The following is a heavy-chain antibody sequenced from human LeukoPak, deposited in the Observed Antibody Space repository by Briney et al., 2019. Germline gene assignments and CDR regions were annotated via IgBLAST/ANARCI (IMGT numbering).Heavy chain of an antibody. CDR3: AKGYCRGNSCYDDRGAFDY. J-gene: IGHJ4*02. CDR1: GYSISSGNY. D-gene: IGHD2-2*01. CDR2: IYHSGST. Sequence: SETLSLTCSVSGYSISSGNYWGWIRLPPGKGLQFIGSIYHSGSTYYNPSLKSRVTISVDTSKNQFSLKLISVTAADTAVYYCAKGYCRGNSCYDDRGAFDYWGQGNLVTVSS. V-gene: IGHV4-38-2*02.